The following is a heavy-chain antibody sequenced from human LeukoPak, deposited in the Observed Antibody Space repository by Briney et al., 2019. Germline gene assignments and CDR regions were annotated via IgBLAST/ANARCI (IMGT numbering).Heavy chain of an antibody. J-gene: IGHJ3*01. V-gene: IGHV3-11*01. D-gene: IGHD5/OR15-5a*01. Sequence: GGSVRLLCAASGFTFTGYYMSWLRQAPGGGREWLSYMSSSGNTIYYRDSVKGRFTISRDNAQDSLYLQMSSLRAEDTAVYYCARQVSTIPHHAFDLWGQGTVVTVSS. CDR3: ARQVSTIPHHAFDL. CDR2: MSSSGNTI. CDR1: GFTFTGYY.